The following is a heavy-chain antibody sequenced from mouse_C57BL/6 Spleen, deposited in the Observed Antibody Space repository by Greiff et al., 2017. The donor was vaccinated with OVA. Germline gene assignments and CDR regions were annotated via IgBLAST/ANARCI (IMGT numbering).Heavy chain of an antibody. J-gene: IGHJ2*01. CDR2: IYPGDGDT. CDR3: ARGEKLVFDY. Sequence: QVQLQQSGAELVKPGASVKISCKASGYAFSSYWMNWVKQRPGKGLEWIGQIYPGDGDTNYNGKFKGKATLTADKSSSTAYMQRSSLTSDDSAVYFCARGEKLVFDYWGQGTTLTVSS. CDR1: GYAFSSYW. V-gene: IGHV1-80*01. D-gene: IGHD4-1*01.